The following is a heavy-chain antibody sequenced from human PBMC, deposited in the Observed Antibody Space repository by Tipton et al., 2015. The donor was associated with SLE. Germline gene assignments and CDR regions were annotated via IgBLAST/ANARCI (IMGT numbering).Heavy chain of an antibody. Sequence: SGAEVKKPGSSVKVSCKASGGTDSSNAISWVRQAPGXXXXXXXXXXXIFGTANYAQKFQGRVTITADESTSTAYMELSSLRSEDTAVYYCARGKTTVVTPDYFDYWGQGTLVTVSS. CDR3: ARGKTTVVTPDYFDY. CDR2: XXXIFGTA. D-gene: IGHD4-23*01. V-gene: IGHV1-69*01. CDR1: GGTDSSNA. J-gene: IGHJ4*02.